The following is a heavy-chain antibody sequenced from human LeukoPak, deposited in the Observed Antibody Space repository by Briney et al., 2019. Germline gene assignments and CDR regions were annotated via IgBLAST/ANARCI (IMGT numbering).Heavy chain of an antibody. CDR1: GFTFSSYS. V-gene: IGHV3-21*01. CDR2: ISSSSSYI. CDR3: ARDSYDSSGYRGYYYYGMDV. Sequence: GGSLRLSCAAFGFTFSSYSMNWVRQAPGKGLEWVSSISSSSSYIYYADSVKGRFTISRDNAKNSLYLQMNSLRAEDTAVYYCARDSYDSSGYRGYYYYGMDVWGKGTTVTVSS. J-gene: IGHJ6*04. D-gene: IGHD3-22*01.